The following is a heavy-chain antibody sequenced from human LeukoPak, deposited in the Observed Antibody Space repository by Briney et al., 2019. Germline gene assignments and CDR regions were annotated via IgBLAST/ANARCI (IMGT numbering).Heavy chain of an antibody. V-gene: IGHV3-23*01. CDR1: GFTFSSHA. Sequence: GGSLRLSCAGSGFTFSSHAMSWVRQAPGKGLEWVSAVDGGGETTYYADSVKGRFTVSRDYSKNTLFLQMNSLRAEDTAVYYCAKAPYGSGSYYIYYFDYWGQGTLVTVSS. J-gene: IGHJ4*02. CDR3: AKAPYGSGSYYIYYFDY. CDR2: VDGGGETT. D-gene: IGHD3-10*01.